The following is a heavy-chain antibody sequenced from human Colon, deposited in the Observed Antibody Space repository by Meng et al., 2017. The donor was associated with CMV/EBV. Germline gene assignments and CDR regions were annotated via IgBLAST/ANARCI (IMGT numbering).Heavy chain of an antibody. D-gene: IGHD5-24*01. CDR3: ARARDRDGLYNFDS. CDR1: GGSFSNYA. CDR2: IVPIFVTP. Sequence: VLLVHLGAGVKKPGSSLKVSCRTSGGSFSNYAVSWVRQAPGQGLEWMGGIVPIFVTPNYAQKFQGRVTVTADESTSTAYMELSSLTSEDTAIYYCARARDRDGLYNFDSWGQGTLVTVSS. J-gene: IGHJ4*02. V-gene: IGHV1-69*12.